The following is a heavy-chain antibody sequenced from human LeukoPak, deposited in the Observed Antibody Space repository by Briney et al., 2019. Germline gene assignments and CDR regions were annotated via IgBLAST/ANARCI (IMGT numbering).Heavy chain of an antibody. Sequence: ASVKVSRTASGYTFTSYDINWVRQAPGQGLEWMGWMNPNSGNTGYAQKFQGRVTMTRNTSISTAYMELSSLRSEDTAVYYCARGPYSSGWYSDYWGQGTLVTVSS. CDR1: GYTFTSYD. J-gene: IGHJ4*02. D-gene: IGHD6-19*01. CDR3: ARGPYSSGWYSDY. V-gene: IGHV1-8*01. CDR2: MNPNSGNT.